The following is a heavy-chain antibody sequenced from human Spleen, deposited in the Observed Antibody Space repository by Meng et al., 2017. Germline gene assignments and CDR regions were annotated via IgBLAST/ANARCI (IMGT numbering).Heavy chain of an antibody. J-gene: IGHJ4*02. Sequence: SETLSLTCTVSGGSISSSSYYWGWIRQPPGKGLEWIGSIYGSTYYNPSLKSRVTISVDTSKNQFSLRLSSVTAADTAVYYCAGDPGVLAYWGQGSLVTVSS. CDR3: AGDPGVLAY. V-gene: IGHV4-39*07. CDR1: GGSISSSSYY. CDR2: IYGST. D-gene: IGHD7-27*01.